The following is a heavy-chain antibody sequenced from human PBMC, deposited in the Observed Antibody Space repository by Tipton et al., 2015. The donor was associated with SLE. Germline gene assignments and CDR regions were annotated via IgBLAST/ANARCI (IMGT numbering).Heavy chain of an antibody. V-gene: IGHV4-39*07. CDR3: ARHFTTGTDN. D-gene: IGHD1-1*01. CDR1: GHSITTTNSY. CDR2: ISFSGRT. Sequence: VKPSETLSLICTVSGHSITTTNSYGGWIRQPPGKKLEWIGSISFSGRTFYSPSLESRISISRDTSKNQFSLRLNSATAADTAVFFCARHFTTGTDNWGQGRLVIVSS. J-gene: IGHJ4*02.